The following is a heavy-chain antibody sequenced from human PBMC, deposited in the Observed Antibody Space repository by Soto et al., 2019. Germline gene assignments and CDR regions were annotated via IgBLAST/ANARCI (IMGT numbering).Heavy chain of an antibody. Sequence: ASVKVSCKASGYTFSDYGISWVRQAPGQGLEWMGWISSKNGNTNFAQKFRGRVTMTTDTSTSTVYMELRSLKPDDTAVYYCAREPPETPPDYWGQGTLVTVSS. CDR2: ISSKNGNT. V-gene: IGHV1-18*01. CDR1: GYTFSDYG. CDR3: AREPPETPPDY. J-gene: IGHJ4*02.